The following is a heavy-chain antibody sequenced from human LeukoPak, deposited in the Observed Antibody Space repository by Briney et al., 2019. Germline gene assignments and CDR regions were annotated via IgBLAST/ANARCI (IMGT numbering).Heavy chain of an antibody. CDR2: ISGSGGST. D-gene: IGHD6-19*01. Sequence: GGSLTPSCAASGFTFSSYAMSWVRQAPGKGLEWVSAISGSGGSTYYADSVKGRFTISRDNSKNTLYLQMNSLRAEDTAVYYCAKDLGYSSGWYAEYFQHWGQGTLVTVSS. CDR1: GFTFSSYA. V-gene: IGHV3-23*01. CDR3: AKDLGYSSGWYAEYFQH. J-gene: IGHJ1*01.